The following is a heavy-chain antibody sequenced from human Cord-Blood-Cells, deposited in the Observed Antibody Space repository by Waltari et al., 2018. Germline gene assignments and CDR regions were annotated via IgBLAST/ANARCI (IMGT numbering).Heavy chain of an antibody. D-gene: IGHD1-26*01. CDR3: AKEGGSYSYFDL. Sequence: EVQLLESGGGWVQPGGSLSIACAASGFTFRCYALRWVRQAPGKGLEWVSAISGSGGSTYYADSVKGRFTISRDNSKNTLYLQMNSLRAEDTAVYYCAKEGGSYSYFDLWGRGTLVTVSS. CDR2: ISGSGGST. J-gene: IGHJ2*01. CDR1: GFTFRCYA. V-gene: IGHV3-23*01.